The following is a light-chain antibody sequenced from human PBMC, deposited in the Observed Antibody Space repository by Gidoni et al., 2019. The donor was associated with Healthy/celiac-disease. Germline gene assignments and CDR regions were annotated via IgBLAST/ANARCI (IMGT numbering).Light chain of an antibody. J-gene: IGKJ2*01. V-gene: IGKV2-28*01. CDR2: LGS. CDR1: QSLLHSNGYNY. Sequence: DIVMTQSPLSLPVTPGEPASISCRSSQSLLHSNGYNYLDWYLQKPGQSPQLLIYLGSNRASGVPDRFSGSGSGTDFTLKISRVEAEDVGVYYCMQALQTPRDTFXXXTKLEIK. CDR3: MQALQTPRDT.